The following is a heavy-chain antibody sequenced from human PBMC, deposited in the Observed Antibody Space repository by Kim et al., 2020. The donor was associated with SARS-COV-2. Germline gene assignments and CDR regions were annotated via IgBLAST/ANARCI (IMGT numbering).Heavy chain of an antibody. CDR3: AKDQGGIVGAELDY. V-gene: IGHV3-23*01. CDR2: ISGSGGST. D-gene: IGHD1-26*01. Sequence: GGSLRLSCAASGFTFSSYAMSWVRQAPGKGLEWVSAISGSGGSTYYADSVKGRFTISRDNSKNTLYLQMNSLRAEDTAVYYCAKDQGGIVGAELDYWGQGTLVTVSS. J-gene: IGHJ4*02. CDR1: GFTFSSYA.